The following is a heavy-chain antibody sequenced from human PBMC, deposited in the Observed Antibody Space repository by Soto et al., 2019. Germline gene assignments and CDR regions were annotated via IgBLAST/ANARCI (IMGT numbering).Heavy chain of an antibody. CDR3: ARSGDYYDSSGYINY. Sequence: QITLKESGPPLVKPTQTLTLTCTFSGFSLRTRGVGVGWIRQPPGKALEWLARIYWDDDKRYSPSLKSRLTISKDTAKNQVVLRMTNAGPGDSGTYYCARSGDYYDSSGYINYWGQGTLVTVSS. D-gene: IGHD3-22*01. CDR1: GFSLRTRGVG. J-gene: IGHJ4*02. CDR2: IYWDDDK. V-gene: IGHV2-5*02.